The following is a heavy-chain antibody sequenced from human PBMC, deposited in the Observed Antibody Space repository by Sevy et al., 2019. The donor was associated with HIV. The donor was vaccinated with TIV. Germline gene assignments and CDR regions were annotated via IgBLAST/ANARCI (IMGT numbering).Heavy chain of an antibody. Sequence: ASVKVSCKTSGYTFIGYYMHWVRQAPGQGLEWMGWINPNGGGTNYAQKFQGRVTMTSDKSIGTAYLELSGLRSDDTAIYYCARDHMYYYDTTAYYAGTDYWGQGTLVTVSS. D-gene: IGHD3-22*01. J-gene: IGHJ4*02. V-gene: IGHV1-2*02. CDR3: ARDHMYYYDTTAYYAGTDY. CDR1: GYTFIGYY. CDR2: INPNGGGT.